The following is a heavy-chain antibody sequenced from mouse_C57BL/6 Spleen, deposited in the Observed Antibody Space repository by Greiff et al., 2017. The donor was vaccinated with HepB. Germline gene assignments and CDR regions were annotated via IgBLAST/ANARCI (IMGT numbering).Heavy chain of an antibody. CDR2: IDPSDSYT. CDR1: GYTFTSYW. Sequence: QVQLQQPGAELVMPGASVKLSCKASGYTFTSYWMHWVKQRPGQGLEWIGEIDPSDSYTNYNQKFKGKSTLTVDKSSSTAYMQLSSPTSEDSAVYYCARRYYGSAWYFDVWGTGTTVTVSS. V-gene: IGHV1-69*01. J-gene: IGHJ1*03. CDR3: ARRYYGSAWYFDV. D-gene: IGHD1-1*01.